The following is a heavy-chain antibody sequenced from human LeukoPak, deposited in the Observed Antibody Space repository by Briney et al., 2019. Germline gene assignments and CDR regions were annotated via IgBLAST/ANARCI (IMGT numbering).Heavy chain of an antibody. J-gene: IGHJ4*02. D-gene: IGHD6-6*01. V-gene: IGHV1-46*01. CDR1: GYTFTSYY. CDR3: ASVIAARPGWDWDY. CDR2: INPSGGST. Sequence: ASVKVSCKASGYTFTSYYMHWARQAPGQGLEWMGIINPSGGSTSYAQKFQGRVTMTRDMSTSTVYMELSSLRSEDTAVYYCASVIAARPGWDWDYWGQGTLVTVSS.